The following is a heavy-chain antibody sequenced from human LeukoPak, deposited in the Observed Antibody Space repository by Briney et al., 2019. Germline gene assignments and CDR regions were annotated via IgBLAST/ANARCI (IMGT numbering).Heavy chain of an antibody. CDR1: GGSISSGGYY. Sequence: SQTLSLTCTVSGGSISSGGYYWSWIRQHPGKGLEWIGHIYYSGSTYYNPSLKSRVTISVDTSKNQFSLKLSSVTAADTAVYYCARGYYDSSGYYYLKSSRAPSYFDYWGQGTLVTVSS. D-gene: IGHD3-22*01. V-gene: IGHV4-31*03. CDR3: ARGYYDSSGYYYLKSSRAPSYFDY. CDR2: IYYSGST. J-gene: IGHJ4*02.